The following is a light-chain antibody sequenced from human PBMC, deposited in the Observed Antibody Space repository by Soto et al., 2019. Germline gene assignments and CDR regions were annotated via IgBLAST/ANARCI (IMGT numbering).Light chain of an antibody. J-gene: IGLJ1*01. CDR3: FSFKTTSTHV. CDR1: GSDIGAYDY. CDR2: EVN. V-gene: IGLV2-14*01. Sequence: QSALTQPASLSGSPGQSITISCTGTGSDIGAYDYVSWFQQHPGKAPKLMISEVNNRPSGVSNRFSGSKSGNTAYLTISGLQVEDEAEYFCFSFKTTSTHVFGTRTKVTVL.